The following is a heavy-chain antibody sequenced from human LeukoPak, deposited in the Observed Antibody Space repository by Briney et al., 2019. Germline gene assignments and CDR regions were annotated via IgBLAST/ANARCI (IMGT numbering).Heavy chain of an antibody. CDR1: GFTLSSYE. D-gene: IGHD3-22*01. V-gene: IGHV3-48*03. CDR2: ISSSGSTI. Sequence: GGSLRLSCAASGFTLSSYEMNWVRQAPGKGLEWVSYISSSGSTIYYADSVKGRFTISRDNAKNSLYLQMNSLRAEDTAVYYCARGPFYDSSGYPYYYYGMDVWGQGTTVTVSS. J-gene: IGHJ6*02. CDR3: ARGPFYDSSGYPYYYYGMDV.